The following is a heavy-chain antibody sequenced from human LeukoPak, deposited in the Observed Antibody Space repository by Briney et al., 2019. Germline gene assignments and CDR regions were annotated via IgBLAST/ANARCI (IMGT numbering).Heavy chain of an antibody. CDR2: ISYDGSKK. V-gene: IGHV3-30*18. CDR1: GFTLSSYG. CDR3: AKDRCDGVVTNFDY. D-gene: IGHD3-3*01. J-gene: IGHJ4*02. Sequence: GGSLRLSCAASGFTLSSYGMHWVRQAPGKGLEWVAVISYDGSKKYYADSVKGRFTISRDNSKNTLYLQMNSLRAEDTAVYYCAKDRCDGVVTNFDYWGQGTLVTVSS.